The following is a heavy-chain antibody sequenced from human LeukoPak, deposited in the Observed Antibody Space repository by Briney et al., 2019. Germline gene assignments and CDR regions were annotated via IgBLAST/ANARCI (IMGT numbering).Heavy chain of an antibody. CDR2: IYYTGST. Sequence: SETLSLTCGVSGYSISSGNYWGWIRQPPGKGLEWIGYIYYTGSTEYHPSLKSRVTISLDTSKNQFSLKLTSVTAADTAVHYCARVYQSAEYYFDYWGQGNLVSVSS. D-gene: IGHD2-2*01. CDR3: ARVYQSAEYYFDY. J-gene: IGHJ4*02. V-gene: IGHV4-61*01. CDR1: GYSISSGNY.